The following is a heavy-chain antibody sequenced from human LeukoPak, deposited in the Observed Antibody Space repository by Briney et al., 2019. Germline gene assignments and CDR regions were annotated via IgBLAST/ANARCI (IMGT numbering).Heavy chain of an antibody. Sequence: GRSLRLSCAASGFTFSSYAMHWVRQAPGKGLEWVAVISYDGSNKYYADSVKGRFTISRDNSKNTLYLRMNSLRAEDTAVYYCARDGYYYDSSGYYYIDYWGQGTLVTVSS. V-gene: IGHV3-30-3*01. CDR2: ISYDGSNK. CDR3: ARDGYYYDSSGYYYIDY. J-gene: IGHJ4*02. D-gene: IGHD3-22*01. CDR1: GFTFSSYA.